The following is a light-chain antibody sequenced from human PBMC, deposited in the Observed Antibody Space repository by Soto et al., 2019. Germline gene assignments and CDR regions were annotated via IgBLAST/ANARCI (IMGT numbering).Light chain of an antibody. V-gene: IGKV1-5*03. Sequence: DIQMTHSPSTLSASVGDRVIITCRASQSISTWLAWHQQKPGKAPKLLISKASSLESGVPSRFSGSGSGTEFTLTISSLQPDDFATYYCQQYNSFRAFGQGTKVDIK. CDR3: QQYNSFRA. CDR1: QSISTW. CDR2: KAS. J-gene: IGKJ1*01.